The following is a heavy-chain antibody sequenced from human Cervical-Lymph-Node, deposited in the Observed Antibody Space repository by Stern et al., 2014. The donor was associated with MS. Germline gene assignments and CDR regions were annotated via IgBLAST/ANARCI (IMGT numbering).Heavy chain of an antibody. D-gene: IGHD3-10*01. CDR2: ISYDGSKA. Sequence: VQLVESGGGVVQPGRALRLSCAATGFNLSSYAMQWVRQAPGKGLEWLAVISYDGSKAYYTESVKGRFTVSRDNSKNTLFLQVSSLRPEDTAEYYCARDLVWFGELDWGAMDVWGHGTTVTVSS. CDR1: GFNLSSYA. V-gene: IGHV3-30-3*01. J-gene: IGHJ6*02. CDR3: ARDLVWFGELDWGAMDV.